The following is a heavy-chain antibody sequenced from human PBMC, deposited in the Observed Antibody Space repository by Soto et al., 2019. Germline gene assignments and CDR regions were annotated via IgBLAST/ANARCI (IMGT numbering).Heavy chain of an antibody. V-gene: IGHV3-74*01. CDR1: GFTFSSYW. J-gene: IGHJ3*02. D-gene: IGHD4-17*01. CDR3: ARGHDYGDSDAFDI. CDR2: INSDGSST. Sequence: EVQLVESGGGLVQPGGSLRLSCAASGFTFSSYWMHWVRQAPGKGLVWVSRINSDGSSTSYADSVKGRLTISRDNAKNTLYLQMNSLRAEDTAVYYCARGHDYGDSDAFDIWGQGTMVTVSS.